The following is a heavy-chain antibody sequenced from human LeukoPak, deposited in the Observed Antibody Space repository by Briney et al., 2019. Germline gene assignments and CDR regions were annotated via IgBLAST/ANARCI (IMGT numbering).Heavy chain of an antibody. V-gene: IGHV4-31*03. Sequence: SETLSLTCTVSGGSISSGGYYWSWIRQHPGKGLEWIGYIYYSGSTYYNPSLKSRVTISVDTSKNQFSLKLSSVTAADTAAYYCARVAVVNWSFDYWGQGTLVTVSS. CDR3: ARVAVVNWSFDY. CDR1: GGSISSGGYY. D-gene: IGHD5-18*01. CDR2: IYYSGST. J-gene: IGHJ4*02.